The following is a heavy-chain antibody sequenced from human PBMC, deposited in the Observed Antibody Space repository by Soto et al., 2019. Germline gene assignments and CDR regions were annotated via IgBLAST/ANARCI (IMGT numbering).Heavy chain of an antibody. V-gene: IGHV1-8*01. D-gene: IGHD1-26*01. CDR3: ARGVTAGVDY. Sequence: SVKVSCKASGYSFTGLDINWVRQTTGQGLEWMGWMEPSSGRTGYAQKFQGRVTMTRDTSINTAYMELSSLTSDDTAFYYCARGVTAGVDYWGQGTLVTVPS. CDR2: MEPSSGRT. CDR1: GYSFTGLD. J-gene: IGHJ4*02.